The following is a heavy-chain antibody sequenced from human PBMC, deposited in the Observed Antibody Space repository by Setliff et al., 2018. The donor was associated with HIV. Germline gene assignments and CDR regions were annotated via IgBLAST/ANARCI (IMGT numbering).Heavy chain of an antibody. J-gene: IGHJ5*02. Sequence: SETLSLTCTVSGGSISSSSYYWAWIRQPPGKGLEWIGNISYSGSTDYNPSLKSRGAMSVDTSKNHFSLKLSSVTAADTAAFYCARRIAPGGWGGNSGDGEPALQRWAVAGVIIPLNECKPLQGLPWG. D-gene: IGHD2-21*02. CDR2: ISYSGST. V-gene: IGHV4-39*07. CDR3: ARRIAPGGWGGNSGDGEPALQRWAVAGVIIPLNECKPLQGLP. CDR1: GGSISSSSYY.